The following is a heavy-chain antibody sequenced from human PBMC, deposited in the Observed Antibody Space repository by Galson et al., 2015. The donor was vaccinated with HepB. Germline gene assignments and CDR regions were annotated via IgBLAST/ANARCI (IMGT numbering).Heavy chain of an antibody. CDR1: GGTFSSYA. V-gene: IGHV1-69*13. J-gene: IGHJ6*03. CDR3: ARSEMLLPASVVVAAGYYYYYMDV. CDR2: IIPIFGTA. D-gene: IGHD2-15*01. Sequence: SVKVSCKASGGTFSSYAISWVRQAPGQGLEWMGGIIPIFGTANYAQKFQGGVTITADESTSTAYMELSSLRSEDTAVYYCARSEMLLPASVVVAAGYYYYYMDVWGKGTTVTVSS.